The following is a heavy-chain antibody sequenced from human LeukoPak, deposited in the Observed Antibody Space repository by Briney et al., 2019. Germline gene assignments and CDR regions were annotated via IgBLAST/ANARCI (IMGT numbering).Heavy chain of an antibody. CDR1: GGTFSSYA. J-gene: IGHJ4*02. D-gene: IGHD3-10*01. CDR3: ARGGSGSYYNSDFDY. CDR2: IIPIFGTA. V-gene: IGHV1-69*13. Sequence: SVKVSRKASGGTFSSYAISWLRQPPGQGREWMGGIIPIFGTANYAQKFHGRDTITADESTSTAYMELSSLRSEDTAVYYCARGGSGSYYNSDFDYWGQGTLVTVFS.